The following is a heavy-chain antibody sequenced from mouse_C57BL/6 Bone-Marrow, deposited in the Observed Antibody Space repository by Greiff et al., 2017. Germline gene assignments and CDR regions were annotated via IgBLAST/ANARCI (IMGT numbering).Heavy chain of an antibody. CDR3: ARRGGYRTLAMDD. V-gene: IGHV2-2*01. D-gene: IGHD2-2*01. CDR1: GFSLTSYG. CDR2: IWSGGSP. J-gene: IGHJ4*01. Sequence: VQLQQSGPGLVQPSQSLSLTCTVSGFSLTSYGVHWVRQSPGKGLEWLGVIWSGGSPAYYAAFISRLSIIKDNSKSQVFIKMNRLEADDTAIYYCARRGGYRTLAMDDWGQGTSVTVSS.